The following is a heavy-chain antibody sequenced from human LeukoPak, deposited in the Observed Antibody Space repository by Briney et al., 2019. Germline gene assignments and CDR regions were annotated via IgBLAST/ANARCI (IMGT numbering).Heavy chain of an antibody. V-gene: IGHV3-23*01. CDR2: ISGSGGST. CDR3: VNTWGEDCSSTSCYTGNAFDI. CDR1: GFTFSSYA. D-gene: IGHD2-2*02. J-gene: IGHJ3*02. Sequence: GGSLRLSCAASGFTFSSYAMSWVRQAPGKGLEWVSAISGSGGSTYYADSVKGRFTISRDNSKNTLYLQMNSLRAEDTAVYYCVNTWGEDCSSTSCYTGNAFDIWGQGTMVTVSS.